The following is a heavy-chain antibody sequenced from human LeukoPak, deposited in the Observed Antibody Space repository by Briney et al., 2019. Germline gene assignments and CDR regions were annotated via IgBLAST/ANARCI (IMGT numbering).Heavy chain of an antibody. V-gene: IGHV3-21*01. CDR1: GFTFSSYS. D-gene: IGHD3-3*01. Sequence: GGSLRLSCAASGFTFSSYSMNWVRQAPGKGLEWVSSISSSSSYIYYADSVKGRFTISRDNAKKSLYLQMNSLRAEDTAVYCCAREAPGFLEWSPIDYWGQGTLVTVSS. CDR2: ISSSSSYI. CDR3: AREAPGFLEWSPIDY. J-gene: IGHJ4*02.